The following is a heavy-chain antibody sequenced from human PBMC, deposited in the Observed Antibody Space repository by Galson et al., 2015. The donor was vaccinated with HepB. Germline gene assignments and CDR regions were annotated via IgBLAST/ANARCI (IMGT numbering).Heavy chain of an antibody. Sequence: SVKVFCKASGGTFSSYAISWVRQAPRQGLEWMGGIIPILGIANYAQKFQGRVTITADKSTSTAYMELSSLRSEDTAVYYCARDREGVTTWFDPWGQGTLVTVSS. D-gene: IGHD4-17*01. CDR3: ARDREGVTTWFDP. CDR1: GGTFSSYA. V-gene: IGHV1-69*10. J-gene: IGHJ5*02. CDR2: IIPILGIA.